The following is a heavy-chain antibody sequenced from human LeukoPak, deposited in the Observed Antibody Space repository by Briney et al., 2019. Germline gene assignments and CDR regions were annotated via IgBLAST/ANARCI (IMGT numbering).Heavy chain of an antibody. CDR1: GFTFSSYS. V-gene: IGHV3-21*01. D-gene: IGHD2-2*01. Sequence: GGSLRLSCAASGFTFSSYSMNWVRQAPGKGLEWVSSISSSSSYIYYADSVKGRFTISRDNAKNSLYLQMNSLRAEDTAVYYCARGVPAAIEGFQHWGQGTLVTVSS. CDR2: ISSSSSYI. J-gene: IGHJ1*01. CDR3: ARGVPAAIEGFQH.